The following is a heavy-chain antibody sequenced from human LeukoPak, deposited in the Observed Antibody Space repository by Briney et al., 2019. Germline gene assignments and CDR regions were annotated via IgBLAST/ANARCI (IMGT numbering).Heavy chain of an antibody. V-gene: IGHV3-7*01. CDR1: GFTFSSYW. D-gene: IGHD2-15*01. CDR3: ARGGEGYCSGGSCGGEFDY. J-gene: IGHJ4*02. Sequence: GGSLRLSCAASGFTFSSYWMSWVRQAPGKGLEWVANIEQDGSEKYYVDSVKGRFTISRDNAKNSLYLQMNSLRAEDTAVYYCARGGEGYCSGGSCGGEFDYWGQGTLVTVSS. CDR2: IEQDGSEK.